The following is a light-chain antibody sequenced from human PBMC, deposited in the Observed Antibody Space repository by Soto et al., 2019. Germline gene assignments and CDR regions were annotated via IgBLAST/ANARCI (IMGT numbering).Light chain of an antibody. J-gene: IGKJ1*01. Sequence: IQMTQSPSSLSASVGNTVPITCRASQTISRWLAWYQQKPGKAPRLLIYTASTLESGVPSRFSASGSGTEFTLTISSLHPDDFATYYCQEYNNYWTFGQGTKVDIK. V-gene: IGKV1-5*01. CDR2: TAS. CDR3: QEYNNYWT. CDR1: QTISRW.